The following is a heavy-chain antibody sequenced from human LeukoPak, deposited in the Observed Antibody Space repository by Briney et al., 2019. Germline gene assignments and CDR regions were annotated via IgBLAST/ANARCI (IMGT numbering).Heavy chain of an antibody. CDR1: GYTFSNYY. CDR2: INPSGGST. D-gene: IGHD5-18*01. CDR3: ARGGSARYTAMDY. J-gene: IGHJ4*02. V-gene: IGHV1-46*01. Sequence: GASVKVSCKASGYTFSNYYMHWVRQAPGQGLEWLGIINPSGGSTSHAQKFQGTVTMTRDTSTSTVYMELSSLRSEDTAVYYCARGGSARYTAMDYWGQGTLVTVSP.